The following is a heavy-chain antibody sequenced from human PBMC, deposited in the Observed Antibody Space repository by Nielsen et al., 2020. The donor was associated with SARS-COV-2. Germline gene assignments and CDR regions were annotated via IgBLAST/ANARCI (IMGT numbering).Heavy chain of an antibody. D-gene: IGHD5-18*01. CDR1: GFPLRTSGIC. J-gene: IGHJ4*02. CDR2: IDWDDDK. CDR3: AREPVDTAMGVDY. Sequence: SGPTLPQPTQLLSLPYTFSGFPLRTSGICVSWIRQHPGKALEWLARIDWDDDKYYSTSLKTRLTISKDTSKNQVGLTMTNMDPLDTATYYCAREPVDTAMGVDYWGQGTLVTVSS. V-gene: IGHV2-70*11.